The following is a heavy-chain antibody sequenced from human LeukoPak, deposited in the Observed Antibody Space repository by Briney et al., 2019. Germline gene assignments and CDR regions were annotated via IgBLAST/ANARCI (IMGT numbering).Heavy chain of an antibody. CDR1: GFTFNIYA. CDR3: ARDRPNYHESNGHYYNRDGDH. V-gene: IGHV3-23*01. Sequence: GGSLRLSCAASGFTFNIYAMSWARLAPGKGLQWVASICGSAGCTYYADSVKGRFTISRDNSKNTLYLQMNSLGAEDTAIYYCARDRPNYHESNGHYYNRDGDHWGQGTLVTVSS. CDR2: ICGSAGCT. J-gene: IGHJ5*02. D-gene: IGHD3-22*01.